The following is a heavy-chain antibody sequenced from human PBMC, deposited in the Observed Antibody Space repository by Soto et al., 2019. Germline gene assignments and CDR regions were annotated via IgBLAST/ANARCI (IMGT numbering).Heavy chain of an antibody. CDR3: AKDDSDYSYYWSSFDH. CDR1: GFSFSNYG. CDR2: ISYDGSTP. D-gene: IGHD3-22*01. Sequence: QVQLVESGGGVVQPGRSLRLSCAASGFSFSNYGIHWVRQAPGEGLAWVAFISYDGSTPYYGDSVKGRFTISRDNSKNTVYLQMNSLRADDTAVYYCAKDDSDYSYYWSSFDHWGQGTLVTVSS. J-gene: IGHJ4*02. V-gene: IGHV3-30*18.